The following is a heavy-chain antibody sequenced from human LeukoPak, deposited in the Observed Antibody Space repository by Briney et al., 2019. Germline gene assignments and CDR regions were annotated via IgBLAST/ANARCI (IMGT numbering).Heavy chain of an antibody. J-gene: IGHJ4*02. V-gene: IGHV4-59*08. CDR2: IYYSGST. D-gene: IGHD5-24*01. Sequence: SETLSLTCTVSGGSISSYYWSWIRQPPGKALEWIGYIYYSGSTNYNPSLKSRVTISVDMSKNQFSLKLTSVTAADTAVYYCARRRVDGYTDYWGQGTLVTVSS. CDR1: GGSISSYY. CDR3: ARRRVDGYTDY.